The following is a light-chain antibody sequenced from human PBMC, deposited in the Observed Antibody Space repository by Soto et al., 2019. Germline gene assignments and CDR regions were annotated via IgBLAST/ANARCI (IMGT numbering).Light chain of an antibody. J-gene: IGLJ3*02. CDR3: MQAVQTPWT. CDR1: NSNIGADYA. Sequence: QSVLTQPPSVSGAPGQRVTISCTGSNSNIGADYAVHWYQHLPGTAPKLLLTGDTSRPSGVPDRFSGSKSGASASLAITDLQAEDVGIYYCMQAVQTPWTFGQGTK. CDR2: GDT. V-gene: IGLV1-40*01.